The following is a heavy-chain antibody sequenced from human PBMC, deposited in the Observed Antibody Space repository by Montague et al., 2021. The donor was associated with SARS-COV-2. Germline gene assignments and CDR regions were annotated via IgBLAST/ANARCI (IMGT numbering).Heavy chain of an antibody. CDR1: GGSISSHY. Sequence: SETLSLTCTVSGGSISSHYWTWIRQPPGKGLEWIGYIHYTGSTNYNPSLKSRVAISVDTSKNQFSLSLRSVTAADTALYYCARLPPNGRWYLDLWGRGTLVTVPS. CDR2: IHYTGST. CDR3: ARLPPNGRWYLDL. V-gene: IGHV4-59*11. D-gene: IGHD2-8*01. J-gene: IGHJ2*01.